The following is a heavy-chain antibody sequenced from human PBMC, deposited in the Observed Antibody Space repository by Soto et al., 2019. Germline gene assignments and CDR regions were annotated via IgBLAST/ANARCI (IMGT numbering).Heavy chain of an antibody. CDR3: TTDPAVIQQHYCYYGMDH. CDR1: GFTFSNAW. V-gene: IGHV3-15*01. J-gene: IGHJ6*02. CDR2: IKSKTDGGTT. Sequence: GGSLRLSCAASGFTFSNAWMSWVRQAPGKGLEWVGRIKSKTDGGTTDYAAPVKGRFTISRDDSKNTLYLQMNSLKTEDTAVYYCTTDPAVIQQHYCYYGMDHWGQGTTVTDS. D-gene: IGHD1-1*01.